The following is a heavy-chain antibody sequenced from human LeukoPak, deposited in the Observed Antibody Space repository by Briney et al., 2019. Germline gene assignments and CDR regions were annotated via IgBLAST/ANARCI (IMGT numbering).Heavy chain of an antibody. D-gene: IGHD3-10*01. CDR1: GGTFSSYA. V-gene: IGHV1-69*04. CDR3: ARGDYYGSGPLGASDI. Sequence: ASVKVSCKASGGTFSSYAISWVRQAPGQGLEWMGRIIPILGIANYAQKFQGRVTITADKSTSTAYMELSSLRSEDSAVYYCARGDYYGSGPLGASDIWGQGTMVTVSS. CDR2: IIPILGIA. J-gene: IGHJ3*02.